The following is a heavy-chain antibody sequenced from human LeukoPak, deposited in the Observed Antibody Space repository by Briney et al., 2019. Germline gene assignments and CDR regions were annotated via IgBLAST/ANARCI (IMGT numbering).Heavy chain of an antibody. V-gene: IGHV3-7*01. CDR1: GFTFSSYW. CDR2: IKQDGSEK. Sequence: QPGGSLRLSCAASGFTFSSYWMSWVRQAPGKGLEWVANIKQDGSEKYYVDSVKGRFTISRDNAKNSLYLQMNSLRAEDTAVYYCARDRGNQRGYYYYYMDVWGKGTTVTVSS. CDR3: ARDRGNQRGYYYYYMDV. D-gene: IGHD1-14*01. J-gene: IGHJ6*03.